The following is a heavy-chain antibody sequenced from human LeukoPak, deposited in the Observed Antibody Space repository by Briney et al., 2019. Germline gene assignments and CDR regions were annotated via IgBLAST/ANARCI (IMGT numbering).Heavy chain of an antibody. D-gene: IGHD2-2*02. CDR2: INAGNGNT. CDR1: GYTFTSYA. V-gene: IGHV1-3*01. J-gene: IGHJ4*02. Sequence: ASVKVSCKASGYTFTSYAMHWVRQAPGQRLEWMGWINAGNGNTKYSQKFQGRVTITRDTSASTAYMELSSLRAEDTAVYYCARGPGYCSSTSCHSRAFDYWGQGTLVTVSS. CDR3: ARGPGYCSSTSCHSRAFDY.